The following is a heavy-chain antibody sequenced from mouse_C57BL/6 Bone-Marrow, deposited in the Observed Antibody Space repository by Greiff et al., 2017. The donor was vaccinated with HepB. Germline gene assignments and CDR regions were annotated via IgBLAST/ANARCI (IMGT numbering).Heavy chain of an antibody. CDR1: GFNIKDDY. D-gene: IGHD1-1*01. CDR2: IDPENGDT. CDR3: TTDYYYEAMDY. V-gene: IGHV14-4*01. J-gene: IGHJ4*01. Sequence: EVQLQQSGAELVRPGASVKLSCTASGFNIKDDYMHWVKQRPEQGLEWIGWIDPENGDTEYASKFQGKATITADTSSNTAYLQLSSLTSEDTAVYYCTTDYYYEAMDYWGQGTSVTGSS.